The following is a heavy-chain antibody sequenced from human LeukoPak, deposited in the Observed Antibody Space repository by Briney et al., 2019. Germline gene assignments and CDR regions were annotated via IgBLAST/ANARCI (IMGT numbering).Heavy chain of an antibody. CDR2: ISAYNGNT. V-gene: IGHV1-18*01. Sequence: ASVKVSCKASGYTFTSYGISWVRQAPGQGLEWMGWISAYNGNTNYAQKLQGRVTMTTDTSTSTAYMELRSLRSDDTAVYYCAKPGLQLTIALWGYYFDYWGQGTLVTVSS. CDR3: AKPGLQLTIALWGYYFDY. CDR1: GYTFTSYG. J-gene: IGHJ4*02. D-gene: IGHD2-21*01.